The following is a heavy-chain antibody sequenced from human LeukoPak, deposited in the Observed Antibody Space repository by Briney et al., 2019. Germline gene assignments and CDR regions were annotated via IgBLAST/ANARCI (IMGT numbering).Heavy chain of an antibody. Sequence: ASVKVSCKASGYTFSDYYIQWVRQAPGQGLEWMGWINPNSGDTHYAQKFQDRVAMTRDTSISTAYMELSRLSSDDTGVYYCAKCGAAARFWFDPWGQGTLVTVSS. CDR3: AKCGAAARFWFDP. J-gene: IGHJ5*02. CDR2: INPNSGDT. V-gene: IGHV1-2*02. CDR1: GYTFSDYY. D-gene: IGHD2-2*01.